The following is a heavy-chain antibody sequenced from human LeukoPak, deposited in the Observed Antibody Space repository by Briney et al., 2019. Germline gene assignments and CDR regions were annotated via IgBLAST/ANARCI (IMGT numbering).Heavy chain of an antibody. CDR3: ARAQPWELRGAFDI. CDR2: INHSGST. Sequence: SETLSLTCAVYGGSFSGYYWSWIRQPPGKGLEWIGEINHSGSTNYNPSLKSRVTISVDTSKNQFSLKLSSVTAADTAVYYCARAQPWELRGAFDIWGQGTMVTVSS. D-gene: IGHD1-26*01. CDR1: GGSFSGYY. J-gene: IGHJ3*02. V-gene: IGHV4-34*01.